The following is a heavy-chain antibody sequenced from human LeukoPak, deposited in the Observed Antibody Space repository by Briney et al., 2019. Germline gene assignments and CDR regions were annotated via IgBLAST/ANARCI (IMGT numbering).Heavy chain of an antibody. CDR2: INPNSGGT. Sequence: ASVKVSCKASEYTFTGYYMHWVRQAPGQGLEWMGWINPNSGGTNYAQKFQGRVTMTRDTSISTAYMELSRLRSDDTAVYYCARVTRRWRFLDYWGQGTLVTVSS. J-gene: IGHJ4*02. V-gene: IGHV1-2*02. D-gene: IGHD2-21*01. CDR1: EYTFTGYY. CDR3: ARVTRRWRFLDY.